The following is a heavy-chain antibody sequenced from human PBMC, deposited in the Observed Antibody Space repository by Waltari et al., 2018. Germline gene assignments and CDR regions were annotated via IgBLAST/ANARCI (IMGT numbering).Heavy chain of an antibody. J-gene: IGHJ6*02. CDR2: IIPIFGTA. CDR1: GGTFSSYA. Sequence: QVQLVQSGAEVKKPGSSVKVSCKASGGTFSSYAISWVRQAPGQGLEWMGGIIPIFGTANYAQKCQGRVTITADESTSTAYMELSSLRSEDTAVYYCARAQPYYYGSGSYYSNYYGMDVWGQGTTVTVSS. CDR3: ARAQPYYYGSGSYYSNYYGMDV. D-gene: IGHD3-10*01. V-gene: IGHV1-69*13.